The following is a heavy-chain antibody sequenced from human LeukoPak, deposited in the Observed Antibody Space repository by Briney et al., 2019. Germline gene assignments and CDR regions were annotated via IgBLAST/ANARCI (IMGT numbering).Heavy chain of an antibody. V-gene: IGHV4-34*01. CDR3: ARARGGMDV. Sequence: PSETLSLTCAVYGGSFSGYYWSWIRQPPGKGLEWIGSIYYSGSTYYNPSLKSRVTISVDTSKNQFSLKLSSVTAADTAVYYCARARGGMDVWGQGTTVTVSS. CDR1: GGSFSGYY. CDR2: IYYSGST. J-gene: IGHJ6*02.